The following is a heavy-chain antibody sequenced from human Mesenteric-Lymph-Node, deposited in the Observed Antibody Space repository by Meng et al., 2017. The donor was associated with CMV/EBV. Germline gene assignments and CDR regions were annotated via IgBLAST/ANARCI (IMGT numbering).Heavy chain of an antibody. CDR2: INPTGDYT. CDR3: ARIPVSEYYFDY. CDR1: GYTFTNSF. J-gene: IGHJ4*02. D-gene: IGHD6-25*01. Sequence: ASVKVSCKASGYTFTNSFIHWVRQAPGQGLEWMTRINPTGDYTTYAQKFQGRVTLTRDTSTTTVSLELTSLTSEDTAVYYCARIPVSEYYFDYWGQGTLVTVSS. V-gene: IGHV1-46*01.